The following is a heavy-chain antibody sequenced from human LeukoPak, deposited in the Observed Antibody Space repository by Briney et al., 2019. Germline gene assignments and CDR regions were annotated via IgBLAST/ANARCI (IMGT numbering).Heavy chain of an antibody. CDR3: ASTGYSSGYGVYYFDY. CDR2: IYYSGST. V-gene: IGHV4-59*12. Sequence: SETLSLTCTVSGGSISSYYWSWIRQSPGKGLEWIGYIYYSGSTKYNPSLKSRVTMSVDTSKNQFSLKLSSVTAADTAVYYCASTGYSSGYGVYYFDYWGQGTLVTVSS. D-gene: IGHD6-19*01. CDR1: GGSISSYY. J-gene: IGHJ4*02.